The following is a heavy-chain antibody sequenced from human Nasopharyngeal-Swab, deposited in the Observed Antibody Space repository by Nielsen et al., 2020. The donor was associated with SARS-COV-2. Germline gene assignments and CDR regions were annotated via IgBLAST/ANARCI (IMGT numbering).Heavy chain of an antibody. CDR1: GFSFSNYA. CDR2: ISYDGSIK. D-gene: IGHD4-17*01. V-gene: IGHV3-30-3*01. J-gene: IGHJ6*02. CDR3: AGGQGTVTTYYYYGMDV. Sequence: GGSLRLSCAASGFSFSNYAMHWVRQAPGKGLEWVTVISYDGSIKYYADSVKGRLTISRDNSKNTVYLQINSLRAEDTAVYYCAGGQGTVTTYYYYGMDVWGQGTTVTVSS.